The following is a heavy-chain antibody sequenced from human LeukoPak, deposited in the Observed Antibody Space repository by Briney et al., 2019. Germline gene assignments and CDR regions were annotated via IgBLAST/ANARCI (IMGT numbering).Heavy chain of an antibody. CDR3: ARQGDVSSSDPFDY. J-gene: IGHJ4*02. V-gene: IGHV3-30-3*01. CDR1: GFTFSSYA. D-gene: IGHD6-6*01. CDR2: ISYDGSNK. Sequence: PGGSLRLSCAVSGFTFSSYAMHGVRQAPGKGLEWVAVISYDGSNKYYADSVKGRFTISRDNSKNTLYLQMNSLRAEDMAVYYRARQGDVSSSDPFDYWGQGTLVTVSS.